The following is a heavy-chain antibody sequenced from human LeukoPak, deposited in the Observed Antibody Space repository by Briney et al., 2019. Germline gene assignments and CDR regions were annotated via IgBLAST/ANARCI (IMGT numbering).Heavy chain of an antibody. J-gene: IGHJ4*02. CDR3: ARTSYQLPEYYFDY. CDR2: ISAYNGNT. D-gene: IGHD2-2*01. Sequence: ASVKVSCKASGYTFTSYGISWVRQAPGQGLEWMGRISAYNGNTNYAQKLQGRVTMTTDTSTSTAYMELRSLRSDDTAVYYCARTSYQLPEYYFDYWGQGTLVTVSS. CDR1: GYTFTSYG. V-gene: IGHV1-18*01.